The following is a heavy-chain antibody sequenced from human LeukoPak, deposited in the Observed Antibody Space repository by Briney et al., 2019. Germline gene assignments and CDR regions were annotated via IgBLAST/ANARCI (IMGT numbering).Heavy chain of an antibody. J-gene: IGHJ4*02. V-gene: IGHV4-38-2*02. CDR1: GYSITSGYY. CDR2: IYHSGNT. Sequence: SETLSLTCTVSGYSITSGYYWGWIRQPPGKGLEWIGSIYHSGNTYYNPSLKSRVTISVDTSKNQFSLKLSSVTAADTAVYYCARSYVYWGQGTLVTVSS. D-gene: IGHD3-16*01. CDR3: ARSYVY.